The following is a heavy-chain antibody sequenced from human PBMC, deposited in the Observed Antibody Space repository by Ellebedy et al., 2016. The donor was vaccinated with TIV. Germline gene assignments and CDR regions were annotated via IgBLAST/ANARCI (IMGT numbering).Heavy chain of an antibody. D-gene: IGHD3-16*01. Sequence: GESLKISCKGFGYSFTNYWIVWVRQMPGKGLEWMGVISPADSHLRSSPSFQGQVTISADKSIPTAYLQWSSLKASDSAMYYCARQSQGGGESGVFEIWGQGTLLTVSS. J-gene: IGHJ3*02. V-gene: IGHV5-51*01. CDR2: ISPADSHL. CDR3: ARQSQGGGESGVFEI. CDR1: GYSFTNYW.